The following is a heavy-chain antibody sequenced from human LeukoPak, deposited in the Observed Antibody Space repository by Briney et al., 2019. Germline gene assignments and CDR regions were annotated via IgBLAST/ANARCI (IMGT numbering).Heavy chain of an antibody. CDR3: ARDNDVWSGSSNWFDP. J-gene: IGHJ5*02. V-gene: IGHV3-9*01. CDR1: GFTFDDYA. Sequence: PGRSLRLSCAASGFTFDDYAMHWVRQAPGKGLEWVSGISWNSGSIGYADSVKGRFTTSRDNAKNSLYLQMNSLRAEDTAVYYCARDNDVWSGSSNWFDPWGQGTLVTVSS. D-gene: IGHD3-3*01. CDR2: ISWNSGSI.